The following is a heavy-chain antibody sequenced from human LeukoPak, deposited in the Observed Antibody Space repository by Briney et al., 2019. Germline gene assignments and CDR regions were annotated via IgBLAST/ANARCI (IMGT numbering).Heavy chain of an antibody. V-gene: IGHV4-4*02. J-gene: IGHJ3*02. CDR3: ARDLRINKGRGVMISVAFDI. CDR1: GGSISTTNW. CDR2: IYHSGST. Sequence: SGTLSLTRTVSGGSISTTNWWTWVRQSPGKGLEWIGEIYHSGSTNYNPALNSRVTISVDKANNQFSLKLSSVTAADTAVYYCARDLRINKGRGVMISVAFDIWGQGTMVTVSS. D-gene: IGHD3-10*01.